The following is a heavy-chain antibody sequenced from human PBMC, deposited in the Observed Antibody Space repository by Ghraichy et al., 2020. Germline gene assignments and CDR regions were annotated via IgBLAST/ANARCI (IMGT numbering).Heavy chain of an antibody. CDR3: ATRPGDGNNVPYFDF. Sequence: SETLSLTCTVSGGSISSHYWSWIRQPPGKGLEWIGYIYNSGSTNFNPSLKSRVTISLDRSKKQFSLRLTSVTAADTAVYYCATRPGDGNNVPYFDFWGQGTLVTVSS. CDR1: GGSISSHY. J-gene: IGHJ4*02. D-gene: IGHD5-24*01. CDR2: IYNSGST. V-gene: IGHV4-59*11.